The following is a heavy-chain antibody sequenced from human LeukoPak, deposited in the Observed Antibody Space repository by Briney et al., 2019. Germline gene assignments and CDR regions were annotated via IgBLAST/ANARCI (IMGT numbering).Heavy chain of an antibody. V-gene: IGHV3-21*04. Sequence: GGSLRLSCAASGFTFSSYSMNWVRQAPGKGLEWVSSISSSSSYIYYADSVKGRFTISRDNAKNSLYLQMNSLRAEDTAVYYSAKDRSSLHPAYFDYWGQGTLVTVSS. D-gene: IGHD6-13*01. CDR3: AKDRSSLHPAYFDY. CDR2: ISSSSSYI. J-gene: IGHJ4*02. CDR1: GFTFSSYS.